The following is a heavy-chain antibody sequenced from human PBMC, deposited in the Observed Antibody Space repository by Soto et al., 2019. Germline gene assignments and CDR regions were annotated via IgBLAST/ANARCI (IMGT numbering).Heavy chain of an antibody. J-gene: IGHJ6*02. D-gene: IGHD5-18*01. CDR1: GFTFSSYG. Sequence: GGSLRLSCAASGFTFSSYGMHWVRQAPGKGLEWVAVISYDGSNKYYADSVKGRFTISRDNSKNTLYLQMNSLRAEDTAVYYCAKDGGDTAMVTIRPEGYYGMDVWGQGTTVTVSS. CDR3: AKDGGDTAMVTIRPEGYYGMDV. CDR2: ISYDGSNK. V-gene: IGHV3-30*18.